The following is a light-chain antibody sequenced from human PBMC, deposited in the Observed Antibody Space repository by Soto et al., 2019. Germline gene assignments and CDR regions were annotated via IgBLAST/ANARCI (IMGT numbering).Light chain of an antibody. Sequence: IQLTQSPSSLSASVGDRVTITCRASQGINRRLAWYQQKPGKAPNLLIYDASTLESGVPARFSGGDSGTEFTLTISSLQPDDFTTFYCQQYNSYPWTFGQGTKVDIK. J-gene: IGKJ1*01. CDR1: QGINRR. CDR2: DAS. V-gene: IGKV1-5*01. CDR3: QQYNSYPWT.